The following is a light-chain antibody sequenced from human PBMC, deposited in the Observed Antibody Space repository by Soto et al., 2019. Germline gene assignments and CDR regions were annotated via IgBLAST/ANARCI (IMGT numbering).Light chain of an antibody. CDR2: DAS. CDR1: QSVSSY. Sequence: EIVLTQAPATLCLSPGEGATVSCRASQSVSSYLAWYQQKPGQAPRLLIYDASNRATGIPDRFSGSGSGTDFTLTISRLEPEDFAVYYCQQYGSSPMTFGQGTQLEIK. V-gene: IGKV3-20*01. J-gene: IGKJ5*01. CDR3: QQYGSSPMT.